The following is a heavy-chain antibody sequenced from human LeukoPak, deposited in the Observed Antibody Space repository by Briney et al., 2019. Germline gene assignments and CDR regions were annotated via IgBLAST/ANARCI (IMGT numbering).Heavy chain of an antibody. CDR3: ARIGTTTRGPAGLDV. CDR2: IASGGGANR. D-gene: IGHD2/OR15-2a*01. Sequence: PGGSLTLSCAASGFTFSSYEMNWVRKAPGKELEWVSYIASGGGANRFYSESVKGRFTISRDNAKNSLYLHMNSLRAEDTGVYYCARIGTTTRGPAGLDVWGQGTTVTVSS. J-gene: IGHJ6*02. CDR1: GFTFSSYE. V-gene: IGHV3-48*03.